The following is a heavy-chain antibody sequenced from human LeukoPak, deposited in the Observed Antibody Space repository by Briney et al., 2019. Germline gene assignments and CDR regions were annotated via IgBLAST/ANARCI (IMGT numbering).Heavy chain of an antibody. CDR1: GVSISSYY. J-gene: IGHJ4*02. CDR2: IYTSGST. D-gene: IGHD6-13*01. V-gene: IGHV4-4*09. Sequence: KASETLSLTCTVSGVSISSYYWSWIRQPPGKGLYWIGYIYTSGSTNYNPSLKSRVSISVDTSKNQFSLKVSSVTAADTAVYYCARDRVRQLAYFDYWGQGTLVTVSS. CDR3: ARDRVRQLAYFDY.